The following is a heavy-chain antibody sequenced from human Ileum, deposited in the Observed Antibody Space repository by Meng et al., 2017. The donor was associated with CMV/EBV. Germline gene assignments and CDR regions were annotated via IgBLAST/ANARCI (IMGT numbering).Heavy chain of an antibody. J-gene: IGHJ4*02. V-gene: IGHV3-64*02. CDR3: ARANSRAYDY. Sequence: SCAASGFPFSSYGMHWVRQTPWKGLEYVSAISSNGSSTYYADSVKGRFTISRDNSKNTLCLQMGSLRTEDMAVYYCARANSRAYDYWGQGTLVTVSS. CDR1: GFPFSSYG. CDR2: ISSNGSST. D-gene: IGHD3-16*01.